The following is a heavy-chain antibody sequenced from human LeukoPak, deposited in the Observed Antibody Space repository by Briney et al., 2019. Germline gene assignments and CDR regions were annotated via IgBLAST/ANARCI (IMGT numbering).Heavy chain of an antibody. D-gene: IGHD6-19*01. J-gene: IGHJ3*02. V-gene: IGHV1-69*05. CDR3: AREGSSGWCDLGAFDI. Sequence: GASVKVSCKASGGTFSSYAISWVRQAPGQGLEWMGRIIPIFGTANYAQKFQGRVTITTDESTSTAYMELSSLRSEDTAVYYCAREGSSGWCDLGAFDIWGQGTMVTVSS. CDR1: GGTFSSYA. CDR2: IIPIFGTA.